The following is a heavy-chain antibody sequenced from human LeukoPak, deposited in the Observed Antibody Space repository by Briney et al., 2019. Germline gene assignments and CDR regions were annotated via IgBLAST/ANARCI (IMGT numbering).Heavy chain of an antibody. CDR1: GFTFSSYW. CDR3: ARDQGVIAAAGTLVDY. J-gene: IGHJ4*02. D-gene: IGHD6-13*01. V-gene: IGHV3-7*01. CDR2: IKQDGSEK. Sequence: GGSLRLSCAASGFTFSSYWMSWVRQAPGKGLEWVANIKQDGSEKYYVDSVKGRFTISRDNAKNSLYPQMNSLRAEDTAVYYCARDQGVIAAAGTLVDYWGQGTLVTVSS.